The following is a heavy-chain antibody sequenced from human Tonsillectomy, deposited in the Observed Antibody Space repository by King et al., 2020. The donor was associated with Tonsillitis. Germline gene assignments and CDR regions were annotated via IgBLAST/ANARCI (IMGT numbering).Heavy chain of an antibody. Sequence: VQLQESGPGLVKPSQTLSLTCTVSGDSISRGNNFWSWIRQPPGKGLEWIGNTFYSGSSYYSPSLKSRVNISVDTSKDQFSLNLRSATAADTAVYYCARVSMRDCSAISCDMNHFDYWGQGTLVTVSS. D-gene: IGHD2-2*02. CDR2: TFYSGSS. V-gene: IGHV4-30-4*01. CDR1: GDSISRGNNF. CDR3: ARVSMRDCSAISCDMNHFDY. J-gene: IGHJ4*02.